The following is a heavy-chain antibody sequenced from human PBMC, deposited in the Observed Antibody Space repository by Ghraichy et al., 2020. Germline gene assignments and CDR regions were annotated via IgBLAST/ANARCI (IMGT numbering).Heavy chain of an antibody. CDR2: ISAYNGNT. CDR3: ARVKGGSSSGLPYYYYYMDV. J-gene: IGHJ6*03. Sequence: ASVKVSYKASGYTFTSYGISWVRQAPGQGLEWMGWISAYNGNTNYAQKLQGRVTMTTDTSTSTAYMELRSLRSDDTAVYYCARVKGGSSSGLPYYYYYMDVWGKGTTVTVSS. V-gene: IGHV1-18*01. CDR1: GYTFTSYG. D-gene: IGHD1-26*01.